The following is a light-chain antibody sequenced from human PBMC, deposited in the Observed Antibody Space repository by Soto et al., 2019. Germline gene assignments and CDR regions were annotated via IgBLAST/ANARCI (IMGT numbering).Light chain of an antibody. J-gene: IGKJ1*01. CDR2: DAS. CDR1: QSIGLA. Sequence: EIVLTQAPATLSLSPGERATLSCRASQSIGLAIAWYQHKPGQAPRLLIFDASQRATGIPARFRGSGSGTDFTLTISRLEPEDFAVYYCQQYGSSPPRTFGQGTKVDIK. CDR3: QQYGSSPPRT. V-gene: IGKV3-20*01.